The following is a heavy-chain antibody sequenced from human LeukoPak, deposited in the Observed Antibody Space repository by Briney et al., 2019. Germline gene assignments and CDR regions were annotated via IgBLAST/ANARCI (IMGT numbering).Heavy chain of an antibody. J-gene: IGHJ5*02. V-gene: IGHV3-11*01. CDR3: APDGAGFDP. Sequence: SGGSLRLSCAASGFTFNDYYMSWIRQAPGKGLEWLSYINIGGTNTHYADSVKGRFTISRDNAKKSLYLEMNNLRAEDSAVYYCAPDGAGFDPRGQGVLVTVSS. CDR2: INIGGTNT. D-gene: IGHD5-24*01. CDR1: GFTFNDYY.